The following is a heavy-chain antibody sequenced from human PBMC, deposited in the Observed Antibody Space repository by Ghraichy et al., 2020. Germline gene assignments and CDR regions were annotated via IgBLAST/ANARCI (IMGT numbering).Heavy chain of an antibody. Sequence: GGSLRLSCAASGFTFSSYSMNWVRQAPGKGLEWISTISVINNDKYYADSVRGRFTISRDNAQNSLYLQMNNLRAEDTAVYYCERQDQLTTHQADFSGQGTLVTVSS. V-gene: IGHV3-21*01. D-gene: IGHD1-1*01. CDR3: ERQDQLTTHQADF. CDR1: GFTFSSYS. J-gene: IGHJ4*02. CDR2: ISVINNDK.